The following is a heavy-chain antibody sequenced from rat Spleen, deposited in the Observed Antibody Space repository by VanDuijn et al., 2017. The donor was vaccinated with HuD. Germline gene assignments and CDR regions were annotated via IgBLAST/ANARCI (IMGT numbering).Heavy chain of an antibody. Sequence: EVKLVESGGGLVQPGRSLKLSCAASGFNFNDYWMGWVRQAPGKGLEWIGEINKDGSTINYTPSLKDKFTISRDNAQNTLSLQMDSLRSEDRATYYREREAGLPVQHCDYQGQGVMVTVSS. CDR2: INKDGSTI. J-gene: IGHJ2*01. CDR3: EREAGLPVQHCDY. CDR1: GFNFNDYW. D-gene: IGHD1-4*01. V-gene: IGHV4-2*01.